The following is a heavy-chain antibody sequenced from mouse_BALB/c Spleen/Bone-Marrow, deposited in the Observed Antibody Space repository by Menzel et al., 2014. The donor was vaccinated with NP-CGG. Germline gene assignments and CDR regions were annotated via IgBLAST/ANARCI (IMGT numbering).Heavy chain of an antibody. J-gene: IGHJ4*01. CDR3: ARGDYPYAMDY. Sequence: DVQLQESGPELVKPGASVKISCKASGYSFTGYYMHWVKQSHVKSLEWIGRINPYNGATSYNQNFKDKASLTVDKSSSTAYMELHSLTSEDSAVYYCARGDYPYAMDYWGQGTSVTVSS. V-gene: IGHV1-31*01. CDR2: INPYNGAT. D-gene: IGHD2-4*01. CDR1: GYSFTGYY.